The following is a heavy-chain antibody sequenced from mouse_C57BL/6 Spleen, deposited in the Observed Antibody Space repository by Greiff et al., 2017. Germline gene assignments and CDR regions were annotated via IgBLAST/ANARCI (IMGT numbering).Heavy chain of an antibody. Sequence: EVMLVESGGGLVKPGGSLKLSCAASGFTFSDYGMHWVRQAPEKGLEWVAYISSGSSTIYYADTVKGRFTIPRDNTKNTLYLQMTSLESEDTAMYYSARPGLRYYFDYWGQGTTLTGSS. CDR1: GFTFSDYG. V-gene: IGHV5-17*01. CDR3: ARPGLRYYFDY. J-gene: IGHJ2*01. CDR2: ISSGSSTI. D-gene: IGHD1-1*01.